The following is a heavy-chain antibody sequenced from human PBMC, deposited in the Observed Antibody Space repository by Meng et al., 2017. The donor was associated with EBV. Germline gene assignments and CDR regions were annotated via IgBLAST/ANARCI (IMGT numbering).Heavy chain of an antibody. CDR1: GGSISSSSYY. D-gene: IGHD3-10*01. CDR3: ARSSPVRFGELSN. J-gene: IGHJ4*02. V-gene: IGHV4-39*07. CDR2: IYYSGST. Sequence: QLQLQESGPGLVKPSETLSLACTVSGGSISSSSYYWGWIRQPPGKGLEWIGSIYYSGSTYYNPSLKSRVTISVDTSKNQLSLKLSSVTAADTAVYYCARSSPVRFGELSNWGQGTLVTVSS.